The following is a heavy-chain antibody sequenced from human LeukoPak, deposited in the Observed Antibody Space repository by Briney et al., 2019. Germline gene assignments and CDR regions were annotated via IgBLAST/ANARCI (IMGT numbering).Heavy chain of an antibody. CDR1: GYTFTSYG. V-gene: IGHV1-18*01. CDR3: ARDRLTLEYCGGDCYFDY. Sequence: ASVTVSCKASGYTFTSYGISWVRQAPGQGLEWMGWISAYNGNTNYAQKLQGRVTMTTDTSTSIAYMELRSLRSDDTAVCYCARDRLTLEYCGGDCYFDYWGQGTLVTVSS. D-gene: IGHD2-21*02. J-gene: IGHJ4*02. CDR2: ISAYNGNT.